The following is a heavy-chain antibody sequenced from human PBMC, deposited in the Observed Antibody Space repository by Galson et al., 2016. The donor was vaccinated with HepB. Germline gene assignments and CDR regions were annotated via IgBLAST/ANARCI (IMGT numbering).Heavy chain of an antibody. CDR2: IYYTGST. J-gene: IGHJ4*02. CDR3: TRERWPADY. D-gene: IGHD4-23*01. V-gene: IGHV4-39*02. Sequence: SETLSLTCTVSGGSISTGGYYWTWIRQHPGKALEWIGNIYYTGSTYYNPSLKSRVTISADTSKNQFSLHLRSVTAADTAVYYCTRERWPADYWGQGTLVAVSS. CDR1: GGSISTGGYY.